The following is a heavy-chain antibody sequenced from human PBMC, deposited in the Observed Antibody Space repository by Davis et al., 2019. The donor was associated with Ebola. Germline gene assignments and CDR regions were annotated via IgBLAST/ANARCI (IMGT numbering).Heavy chain of an antibody. Sequence: SETLSLTCAVYGGFFSGYYWSWIRQPPGKGLEWIGEINHSGSTNYNPSLKSRVTISVDTSKNQLSLKLSSVTAADTAMYYCASQYYYDSSGYYYGRFDPWGQGTLVTVSS. J-gene: IGHJ5*02. D-gene: IGHD3-22*01. CDR1: GGFFSGYY. CDR2: INHSGST. CDR3: ASQYYYDSSGYYYGRFDP. V-gene: IGHV4-34*01.